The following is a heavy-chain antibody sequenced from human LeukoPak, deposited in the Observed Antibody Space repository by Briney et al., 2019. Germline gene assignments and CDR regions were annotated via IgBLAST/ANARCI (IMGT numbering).Heavy chain of an antibody. V-gene: IGHV1-24*01. J-gene: IGHJ4*02. CDR2: FDPEDGET. D-gene: IGHD5-18*01. Sequence: ASVKVSCKVSGYTLTELSMHWVRQAPGKGLEWMGGFDPEDGETIYAQKFQGRVTMTEDTSTDTAYMELSSLRSEDTAVYYSATRARVQLWLRVYYFDYWGQGTLVTVSS. CDR3: ATRARVQLWLRVYYFDY. CDR1: GYTLTELS.